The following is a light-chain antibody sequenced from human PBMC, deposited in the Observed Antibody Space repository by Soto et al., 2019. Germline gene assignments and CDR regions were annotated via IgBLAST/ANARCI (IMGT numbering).Light chain of an antibody. CDR1: QSISSY. CDR2: AAS. CDR3: QQSYSTPPLT. Sequence: DIQMTQSPSSLSASVGDRVTITCRASQSISSYLNWYQQKPGKATKLLIYAASSLQSGVPSRFSGSGSGTDFTLTISRLQPEDFATYYCQQSYSTPPLTFGQGTKVEIK. J-gene: IGKJ1*01. V-gene: IGKV1-39*01.